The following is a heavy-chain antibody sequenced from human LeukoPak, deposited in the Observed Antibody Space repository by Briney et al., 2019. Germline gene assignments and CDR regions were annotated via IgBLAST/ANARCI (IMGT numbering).Heavy chain of an antibody. Sequence: ASVKVSCKASGYSFTDKYMHWVRQAPGQGLEWMGWINPNSGGTNYAQKFQGRVTMTTDTSMSKAYMELSRLTSDDTAVYYCATRISGWAEYFQHWGQGTLVTVSS. CDR1: GYSFTDKY. V-gene: IGHV1-2*02. CDR3: ATRISGWAEYFQH. J-gene: IGHJ1*01. D-gene: IGHD6-19*01. CDR2: INPNSGGT.